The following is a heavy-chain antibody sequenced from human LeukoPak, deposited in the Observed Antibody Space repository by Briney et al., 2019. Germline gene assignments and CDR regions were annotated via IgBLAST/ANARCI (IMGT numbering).Heavy chain of an antibody. D-gene: IGHD3-9*01. CDR1: GGSISSSDYY. CDR2: IHYSGNT. V-gene: IGHV4-39*07. J-gene: IGHJ4*02. CDR3: ARASVLRYFDWFPWYFDY. Sequence: SETLSLTCTVSGGSISSSDYYWGWIRQPPGKIVEWIGSIHYSGNTYYNPSLKSRVTIPVDTSKSQFSLKLSSVTAADTAVYYCARASVLRYFDWFPWYFDYWGQGTLVTVSS.